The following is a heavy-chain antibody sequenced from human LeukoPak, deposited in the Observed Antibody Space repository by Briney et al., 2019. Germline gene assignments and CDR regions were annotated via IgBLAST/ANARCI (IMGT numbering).Heavy chain of an antibody. V-gene: IGHV4-30-2*01. Sequence: TASQTLSLTCTVSGGSISSGGYYWSWIRQPPGKGLEWIGYIYHSGSTYYNPSLKSRVTISVDRSKNQFSLKLSSVTAADTAVYYCARQSGPLLHPAVHFDYWGQGTLVTVSS. CDR3: ARQSGPLLHPAVHFDY. D-gene: IGHD2-15*01. J-gene: IGHJ4*02. CDR1: GGSISSGGYY. CDR2: IYHSGST.